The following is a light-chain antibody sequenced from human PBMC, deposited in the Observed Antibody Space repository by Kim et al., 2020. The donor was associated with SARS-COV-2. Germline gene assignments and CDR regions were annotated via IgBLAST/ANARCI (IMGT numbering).Light chain of an antibody. CDR2: DAS. CDR1: QSLTNS. V-gene: IGKV3-11*01. CDR3: QHRSNTMYT. Sequence: SMSPGERAPLACRARQSLTNSLAWYQQNPGQAPRLLIYDASSRATGIPASFSGSGSGADFTLTISSLEPEDFAVYYCQHRSNTMYTFGQGTKLEI. J-gene: IGKJ2*01.